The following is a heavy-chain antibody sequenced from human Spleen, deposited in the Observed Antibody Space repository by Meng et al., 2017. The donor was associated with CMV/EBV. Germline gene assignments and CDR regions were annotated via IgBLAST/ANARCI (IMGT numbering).Heavy chain of an antibody. CDR1: GGTFSSNA. D-gene: IGHD2-2*01. Sequence: SCKASGGTFSSNAVSWVRQAPGQGLEWMGGFIPILDRINYAQKFEGRVTITTDESTNTAYMELSSLRFEDTAVYYCASGAFISRCFAYWGQGGLVTVSS. CDR2: FIPILDRI. CDR3: ASGAFISRCFAY. V-gene: IGHV1-69*05. J-gene: IGHJ4*02.